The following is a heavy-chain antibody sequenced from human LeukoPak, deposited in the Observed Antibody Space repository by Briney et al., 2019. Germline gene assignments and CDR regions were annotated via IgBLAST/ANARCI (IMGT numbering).Heavy chain of an antibody. CDR1: GFTFRTHA. D-gene: IGHD2-21*01. V-gene: IGHV3-23*01. CDR3: AKDFRIGYSAHFDY. CDR2: IYENGGTT. Sequence: PGGSLRLSCVGSGFTFRTHAMSWVRQAPEKGLEFVSGIYENGGTTYYADSVKGWFSIYRDNYKNTLYLQMDSLRGEDTAVYYCAKDFRIGYSAHFDYWGQGALVTVSS. J-gene: IGHJ4*02.